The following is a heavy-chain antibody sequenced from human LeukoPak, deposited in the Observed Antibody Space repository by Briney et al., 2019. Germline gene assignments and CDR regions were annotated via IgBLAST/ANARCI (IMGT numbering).Heavy chain of an antibody. J-gene: IGHJ5*02. V-gene: IGHV3-23*01. CDR2: ISGSGGST. CDR3: AKPLYGSGSQRINWFDP. D-gene: IGHD3-10*01. CDR1: GFTFSSYA. Sequence: PGGSLRLSCAASGFTFSSYAMSWVRQAPGKGLEWVSAISGSGGSTYYADSVKGRFTISRDNSKNTLYLQMNSLRAEDTAVYYCAKPLYGSGSQRINWFDPWGQGTLVTVSS.